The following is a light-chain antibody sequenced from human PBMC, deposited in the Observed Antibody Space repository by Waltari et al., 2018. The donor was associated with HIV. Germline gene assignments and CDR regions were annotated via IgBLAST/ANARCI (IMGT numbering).Light chain of an antibody. Sequence: QSVLTQPPSASGTPGQRVTISCSGSSSNIGRNYVYWYQQLPGTAPKLLIYTNNQRPSGVPYRCSGSKSGTSASLAISGLRSEDEAYYYCSSYAGSNSWVFGGGTKLTVL. CDR3: SSYAGSNSWV. J-gene: IGLJ3*02. V-gene: IGLV1-47*01. CDR1: SSNIGRNY. CDR2: TNN.